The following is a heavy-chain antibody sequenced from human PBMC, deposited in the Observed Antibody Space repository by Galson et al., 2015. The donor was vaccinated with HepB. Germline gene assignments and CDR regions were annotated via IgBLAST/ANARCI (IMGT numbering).Heavy chain of an antibody. CDR1: GFTFSSYS. Sequence: SLRLSCAASGFTFSSYSMNWVRQAPGKGLEWVSSISSSSSYIYYADSVKGRFTISRDNAKNSLYLQMNSLRAEDTAVYYCARDHVHFYGSGSYLDYWGQGTLVTVSS. V-gene: IGHV3-21*01. CDR3: ARDHVHFYGSGSYLDY. J-gene: IGHJ4*02. D-gene: IGHD3-10*01. CDR2: ISSSSSYI.